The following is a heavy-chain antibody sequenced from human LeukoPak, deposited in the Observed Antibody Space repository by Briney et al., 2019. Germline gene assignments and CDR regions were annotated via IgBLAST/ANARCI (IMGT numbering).Heavy chain of an antibody. V-gene: IGHV4-59*01. Sequence: SETLSLTCTVSGGSISRYYWSWIRHPPGKGLEWIGYIYYSGSTNYNPSLKSRVTISVDTSKNQFSLKLSSVTAADTAVYYCARGPLVATGVDAFDIWGQGTMVTVSS. CDR1: GGSISRYY. CDR2: IYYSGST. D-gene: IGHD5-12*01. CDR3: ARGPLVATGVDAFDI. J-gene: IGHJ3*02.